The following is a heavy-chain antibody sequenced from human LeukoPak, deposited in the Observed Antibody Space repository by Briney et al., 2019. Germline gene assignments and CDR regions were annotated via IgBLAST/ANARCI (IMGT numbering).Heavy chain of an antibody. CDR1: GGTFSSYA. CDR2: IVPILGIA. D-gene: IGHD1-7*01. V-gene: IGHV1-69*04. Sequence: ASVKVSCKASGGTFSSYAISWVRQAPGQGLEWMGRIVPILGIANYAQKFQGRVTITADKSTSTAYMELSSLRSEDTAVYYCAAEETTTSAFDIWGQGTMVTVSS. CDR3: AAEETTTSAFDI. J-gene: IGHJ3*02.